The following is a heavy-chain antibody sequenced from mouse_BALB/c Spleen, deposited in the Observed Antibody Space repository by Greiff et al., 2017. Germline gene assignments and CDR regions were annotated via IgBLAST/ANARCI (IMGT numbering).Heavy chain of an antibody. V-gene: IGHV1-80*01. D-gene: IGHD1-1*02. CDR2: ICPGDGGT. CDR3: SRRRVDGGLAWFAY. CDR1: GSAFSSYW. Sequence: QVQLQQSGAGLVRPGSSVKISCKASGSAFSSYWMTWVKQRPGQGLEWIGQICPGDGGTNYNGKFKGKATLTADKASSTAYMQLSSLTSEDSAVYVCSRRRVDGGLAWFAYWGQGTLVTVSA. J-gene: IGHJ3*01.